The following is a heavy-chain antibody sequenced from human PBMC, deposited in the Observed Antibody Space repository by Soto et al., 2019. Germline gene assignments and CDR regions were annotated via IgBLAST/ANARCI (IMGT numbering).Heavy chain of an antibody. CDR3: ARRESSSSRFDP. V-gene: IGHV1-69*13. Sequence: SVKGSCKASGGAFSSDASSWGRQAPGQGLEWMGGIIPIFGTANYAQKFQGRVTITADESTSTAYVELSSLRSEDTAVYYCARRESSSSRFDPWGQGPLVTVSS. J-gene: IGHJ5*02. CDR2: IIPIFGTA. CDR1: GGAFSSDA. D-gene: IGHD6-6*01.